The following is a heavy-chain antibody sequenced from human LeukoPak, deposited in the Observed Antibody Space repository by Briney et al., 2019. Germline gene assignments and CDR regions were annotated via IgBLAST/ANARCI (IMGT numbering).Heavy chain of an antibody. Sequence: GASVKVSCKASGGTFSSYAISWVRQAPGQGLEWMGGIIPIFGTANYAQKFQGRVTITADESTSTAYMELSSLRSEDTAVYYCARGPNFWSGYEFDYWGQGTLVTVSS. D-gene: IGHD3-3*01. CDR3: ARGPNFWSGYEFDY. CDR1: GGTFSSYA. J-gene: IGHJ4*02. V-gene: IGHV1-69*01. CDR2: IIPIFGTA.